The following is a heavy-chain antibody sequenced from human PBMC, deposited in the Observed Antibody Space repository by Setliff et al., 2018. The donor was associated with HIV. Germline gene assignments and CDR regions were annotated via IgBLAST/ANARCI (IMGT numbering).Heavy chain of an antibody. CDR3: ARSLREYSYGSPDY. CDR2: INAGTGNT. CDR1: GYRFTGFA. V-gene: IGHV1-3*01. Sequence: ASVKVSCKASGYRFTGFAIHWVRQAPGQRFEWMGWINAGTGNTKYSQKFQDRVTISRDIHANTAYMELSSLRSEDTAIYYCARSLREYSYGSPDYWGPGTLVTISS. D-gene: IGHD5-18*01. J-gene: IGHJ4*02.